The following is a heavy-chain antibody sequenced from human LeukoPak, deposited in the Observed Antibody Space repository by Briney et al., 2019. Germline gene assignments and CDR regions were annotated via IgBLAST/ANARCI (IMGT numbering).Heavy chain of an antibody. CDR3: AREWFGEYSGRRAFDY. CDR2: IFHDGSNK. J-gene: IGHJ4*02. V-gene: IGHV3-33*01. CDR1: GFTFTAYG. D-gene: IGHD3-10*01. Sequence: GGSLRLSCAASGFTFTAYGMPWVRQAPGKGLEWVAHIFHDGSNKYYADSVKGRFTISRDNSKNTLYLQMNSLRAEDTAVYYCAREWFGEYSGRRAFDYWGQGTLVTVSS.